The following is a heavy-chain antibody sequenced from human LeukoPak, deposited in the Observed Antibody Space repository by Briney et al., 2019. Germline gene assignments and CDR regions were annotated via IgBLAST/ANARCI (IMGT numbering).Heavy chain of an antibody. CDR2: ISAYNGNT. Sequence: ASVKVSCKASGYTFTSYGISWVRQAPGQGLEWMGWISAYNGNTNYAQKLQGRVTMTTDTSTSTAYMELRSLRSDDTAVYYCARARGGYYDSSGYGDYWGQGTLVTVSS. D-gene: IGHD3-22*01. CDR1: GYTFTSYG. V-gene: IGHV1-18*01. J-gene: IGHJ4*02. CDR3: ARARGGYYDSSGYGDY.